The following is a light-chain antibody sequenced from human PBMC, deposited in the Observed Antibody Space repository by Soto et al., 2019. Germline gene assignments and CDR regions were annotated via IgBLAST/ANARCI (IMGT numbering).Light chain of an antibody. CDR3: NSYTSSSTLV. V-gene: IGLV2-14*01. Sequence: QSVLTQPPSVSGAPGQRVTISCTGSSSNIGAGYDVHWYQQHPGKAPKLMIYEVSNRPSGVSNRFSGSKSGNTASLTISGLQAEDEADYYCNSYTSSSTLVFGTGTKVTVL. CDR1: SSNIGAGYD. CDR2: EVS. J-gene: IGLJ1*01.